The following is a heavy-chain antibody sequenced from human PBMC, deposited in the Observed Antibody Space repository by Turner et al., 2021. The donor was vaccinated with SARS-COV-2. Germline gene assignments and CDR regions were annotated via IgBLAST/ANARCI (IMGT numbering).Heavy chain of an antibody. CDR2: VAYSGTT. CDR1: NGSISSSSYY. CDR3: ASSRGH. Sequence: QLQLQESGPGLVKPSETLSLTCTVSNGSISSSSYYWGWIRQPPGKGLEWIGSVAYSGTTYYNPSLKSRVTISVDTSKNQFSLKLSSVTAADTAVYYCASSRGHWGQGTLVTVSS. J-gene: IGHJ4*02. V-gene: IGHV4-39*01.